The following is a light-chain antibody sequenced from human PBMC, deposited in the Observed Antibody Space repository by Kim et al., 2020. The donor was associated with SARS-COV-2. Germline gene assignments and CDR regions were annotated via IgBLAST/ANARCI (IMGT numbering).Light chain of an antibody. CDR1: SSDVGGYNY. CDR2: DVS. V-gene: IGLV2-14*03. CDR3: NSYTDSSSRV. Sequence: QSALTQPASVSGSPGQSITISCTGTSSDVGGYNYVSWYQQHPGKAPKLMIYDVSNRPSGVSNRFSGSKSGNTASLTISGLQAEDEADYYCNSYTDSSSRVFGGGTQLTVL. J-gene: IGLJ3*02.